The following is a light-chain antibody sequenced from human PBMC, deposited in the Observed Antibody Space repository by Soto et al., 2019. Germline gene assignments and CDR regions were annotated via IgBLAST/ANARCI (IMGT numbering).Light chain of an antibody. CDR2: GAS. J-gene: IGKJ2*01. Sequence: EIVMTQSPATLSVSPGERVTLSCRASQSVSSNLAWYQQKPGQAPRLLIYGASTRATGIPARFSGSGSGTEFTLTTISLQSEDYAVYYCQQYNNWPPYTFGQGTNLEIK. CDR3: QQYNNWPPYT. V-gene: IGKV3-15*01. CDR1: QSVSSN.